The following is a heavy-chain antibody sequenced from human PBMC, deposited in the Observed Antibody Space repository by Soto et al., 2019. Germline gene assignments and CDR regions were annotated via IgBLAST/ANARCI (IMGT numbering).Heavy chain of an antibody. CDR1: GFTVSSSY. CDR3: ASGPSPAAAGSY. J-gene: IGHJ4*02. D-gene: IGHD6-13*01. Sequence: PGGSLRLSCAASGFTVSSSYMSWVRQAPRKGLEWVSIIFSGGATFYADSMRDRFTISRDNSKNTLYLQMNSLRAEDTAVYYCASGPSPAAAGSYWGQGALVTVSS. V-gene: IGHV3-66*01. CDR2: IFSGGAT.